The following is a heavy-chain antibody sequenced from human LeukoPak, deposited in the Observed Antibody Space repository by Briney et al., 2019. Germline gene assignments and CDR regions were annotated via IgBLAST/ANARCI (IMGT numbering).Heavy chain of an antibody. J-gene: IGHJ4*02. V-gene: IGHV1-2*02. D-gene: IGHD1-26*01. CDR3: ARDSMFVRGWELLKDY. Sequence: GASVKVSCKASGYTFTGYYMHWVRQAPGQGLEWMGWINPNSGGTNYAQKFQGRVTMTRDTSISTAYMELSRLRSDDTAVCYCARDSMFVRGWELLKDYWGQGTLVTVSS. CDR1: GYTFTGYY. CDR2: INPNSGGT.